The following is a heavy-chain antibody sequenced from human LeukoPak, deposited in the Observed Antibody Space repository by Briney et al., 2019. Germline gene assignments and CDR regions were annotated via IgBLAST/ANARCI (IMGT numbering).Heavy chain of an antibody. D-gene: IGHD3-22*01. CDR1: GFTFSSYA. V-gene: IGHV3-30*04. Sequence: GRSLRLSCAASGFTFSSYAMHWVRQAPGKGLEWVAVISYDGSNKYYADSVKGRFTISRDNSKNTLYLQMNSLRAEDTAVYYCARDQRITMIVVVSYYFDYWGQGTLVTVSS. J-gene: IGHJ4*02. CDR3: ARDQRITMIVVVSYYFDY. CDR2: ISYDGSNK.